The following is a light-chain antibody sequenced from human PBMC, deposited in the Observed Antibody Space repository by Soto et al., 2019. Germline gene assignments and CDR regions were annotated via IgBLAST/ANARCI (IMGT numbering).Light chain of an antibody. CDR2: GAS. Sequence: EIVMTQSPATLSVSPGERATLSCRASQSVSSNLAWYQQKPGQAPRLLIYGASTRATGIPARFSGSGSGTEFTLTIRSLQSEDFAVYYCQQYNNWPGTFGQGTKLEIK. J-gene: IGKJ2*01. V-gene: IGKV3-15*01. CDR3: QQYNNWPGT. CDR1: QSVSSN.